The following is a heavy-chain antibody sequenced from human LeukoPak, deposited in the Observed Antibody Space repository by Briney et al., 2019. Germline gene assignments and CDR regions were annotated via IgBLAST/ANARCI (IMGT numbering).Heavy chain of an antibody. CDR3: ARDVTTVTTLGEVGPV. CDR1: GFNVSGNY. V-gene: IGHV3-66*01. J-gene: IGHJ4*02. D-gene: IGHD4-17*01. Sequence: GGSLRLSCAVFGFNVSGNYMSWVRQAPGKGLEWVSVLYSGGRTYHADTVKGRFTISRDTSKNTLYLQMNNLRAEDTAVYYCARDVTTVTTLGEVGPVWGQGTLVTVSS. CDR2: LYSGGRT.